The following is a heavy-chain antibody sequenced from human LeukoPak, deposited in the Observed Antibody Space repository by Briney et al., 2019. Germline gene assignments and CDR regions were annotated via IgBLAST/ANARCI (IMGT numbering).Heavy chain of an antibody. J-gene: IGHJ3*01. V-gene: IGHV3-23*01. D-gene: IGHD4-11*01. Sequence: GGSLRLSCVASGFIFSNYVMNWVRQAPGKGLERVSSISDSGTGTYYADSVKGRFTTSRDNSKNTLYLQMNSLRAEDTAIYYCANEYSKGDVWGQGTTVTVSS. CDR1: GFIFSNYV. CDR2: ISDSGTGT. CDR3: ANEYSKGDV.